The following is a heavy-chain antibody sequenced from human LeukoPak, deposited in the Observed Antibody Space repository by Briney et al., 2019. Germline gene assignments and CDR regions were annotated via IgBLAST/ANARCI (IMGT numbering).Heavy chain of an antibody. Sequence: SCKVSGYTLTELSMHWVRQVPGKGLEWVAVISYDGSNKYYADSVKGRFTISRDNSKNTLYLQMNSLRAEDTAVYYCARDKIVGATYFDYWGQGILVTVSS. V-gene: IGHV3-30*04. CDR3: ARDKIVGATYFDY. D-gene: IGHD1-26*01. CDR2: ISYDGSNK. J-gene: IGHJ4*02. CDR1: GYTLTELS.